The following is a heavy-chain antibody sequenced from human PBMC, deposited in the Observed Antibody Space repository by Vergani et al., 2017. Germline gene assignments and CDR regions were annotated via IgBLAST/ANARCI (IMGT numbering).Heavy chain of an antibody. Sequence: EVQLLESGGGLVQPGGSLRLSCAASGFIFSSYAMRWVRQAPGKGLEWVSSISGSGGDTYYADSVKGRFTISRDNSKNTLYLQMSRLRAEDTAVYYCASNWGVSYDSSGYYFLWYFDLWGRGTLVTVSS. CDR2: ISGSGGDT. J-gene: IGHJ2*01. V-gene: IGHV3-23*01. CDR3: ASNWGVSYDSSGYYFLWYFDL. CDR1: GFIFSSYA. D-gene: IGHD3-22*01.